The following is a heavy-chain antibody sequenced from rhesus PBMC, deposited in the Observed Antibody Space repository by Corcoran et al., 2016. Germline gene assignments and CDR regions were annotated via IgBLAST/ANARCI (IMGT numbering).Heavy chain of an antibody. V-gene: IGHV4-80*01. CDR1: GASISSYW. D-gene: IGHD6-31*01. Sequence: QVQLQESGPGLVKPSETLSLTCAVSGASISSYWWSWIRQTPGKGLEWVGGISGAGGSTTYSPPRKSQVTISKAASNNKFALKMTSVTAADTAGYYGARGVGASGISGWFWGQGVLVTVSS. CDR2: ISGAGGST. J-gene: IGHJ4*01. CDR3: ARGVGASGISGWF.